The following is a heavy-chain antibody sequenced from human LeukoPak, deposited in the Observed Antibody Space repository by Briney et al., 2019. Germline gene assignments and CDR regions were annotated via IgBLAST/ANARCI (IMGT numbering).Heavy chain of an antibody. J-gene: IGHJ4*02. V-gene: IGHV4-38-2*02. CDR3: ARHGLLWFGEVRV. D-gene: IGHD3-10*01. CDR1: GYSISSGYY. Sequence: SETLSLTCTVSGYSISSGYYWGWIRQPPGKGLEWIGSIYHSGSTYYNPSLKSRVTISVDTSKNQFSLKLSSVTAADTTVYYCARHGLLWFGEVRVWGQGTLVTVSS. CDR2: IYHSGST.